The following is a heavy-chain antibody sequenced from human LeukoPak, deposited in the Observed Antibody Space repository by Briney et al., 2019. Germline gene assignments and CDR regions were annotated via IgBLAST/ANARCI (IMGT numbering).Heavy chain of an antibody. Sequence: VASVKVSCKASGYTFTGYYMHWVRQAPGQGLEWMGWINPNSGGTNYAQKFQGRVTMTRDTSISTAYMELSRLRSDDTAVYYCAREEATMVRGSDYWGQGTLVTVSS. CDR3: AREEATMVRGSDY. D-gene: IGHD3-10*01. V-gene: IGHV1-2*02. CDR1: GYTFTGYY. CDR2: INPNSGGT. J-gene: IGHJ4*02.